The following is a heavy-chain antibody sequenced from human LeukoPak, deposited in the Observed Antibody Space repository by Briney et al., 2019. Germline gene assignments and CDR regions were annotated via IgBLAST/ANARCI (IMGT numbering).Heavy chain of an antibody. CDR3: ARGEAYNSRYYYYGMDV. Sequence: SETLSLTCAVYGGSFSGYYWSWIRQPPGKGLEWIGEINHSGSTNYNPSLKSRVTISVDTSKNQLSLKLSSVTAADTAVYYCARGEAYNSRYYYYGMDVWGQGTTVTVSS. J-gene: IGHJ6*02. CDR2: INHSGST. D-gene: IGHD3-10*01. V-gene: IGHV4-34*01. CDR1: GGSFSGYY.